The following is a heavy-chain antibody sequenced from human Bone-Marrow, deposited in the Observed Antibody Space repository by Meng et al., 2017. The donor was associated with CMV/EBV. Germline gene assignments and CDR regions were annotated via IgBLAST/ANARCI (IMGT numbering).Heavy chain of an antibody. CDR3: VKDFQLRSYGMDV. V-gene: IGHV3-33*06. D-gene: IGHD2-2*01. J-gene: IGHJ6*02. CDR2: IWYDGSNK. CDR1: GFTFSSYG. Sequence: GESLKIYCAASGFTFSSYGMHWVRQAPGKGLEWVAVIWYDGSNKCYADSVKGRFTISRDNSKNTLYLQMNSLRAEDTAVYYCVKDFQLRSYGMDVWGQGTTVTVSS.